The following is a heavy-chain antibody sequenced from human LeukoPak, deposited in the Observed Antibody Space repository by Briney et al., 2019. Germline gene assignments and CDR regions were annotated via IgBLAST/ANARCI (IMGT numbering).Heavy chain of an antibody. V-gene: IGHV3-23*01. J-gene: IGHJ6*02. CDR1: GFTFSSYA. CDR3: ARDSSLIADGWLPRSYYYYYGMDV. D-gene: IGHD6-19*01. Sequence: GGSLRLSCAASGFTFSSYAVSWVRQAPGKGLEWVSTISSSGSNTYYADSVKGRFTISRDNSKNTLYLQMNSLRAEDTAVYYCARDSSLIADGWLPRSYYYYYGMDVWGQGTTVTVSS. CDR2: ISSSGSNT.